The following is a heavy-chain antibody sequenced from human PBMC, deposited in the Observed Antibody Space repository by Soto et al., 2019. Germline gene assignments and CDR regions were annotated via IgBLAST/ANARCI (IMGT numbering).Heavy chain of an antibody. Sequence: QVQLQKSVPGLVKPSQTLSLTCTVSGGSISSGGYYWSWIRQHPGKGLEWIGCIYYSGSTYYNPSLKSRVTISVDTSKNQFSLKLSSVTAADTAMYYCARGVPATAPPDYWGQGTLVTVSS. V-gene: IGHV4-31*03. CDR2: IYYSGST. CDR3: ARGVPATAPPDY. J-gene: IGHJ4*02. CDR1: GGSISSGGYY. D-gene: IGHD2-2*01.